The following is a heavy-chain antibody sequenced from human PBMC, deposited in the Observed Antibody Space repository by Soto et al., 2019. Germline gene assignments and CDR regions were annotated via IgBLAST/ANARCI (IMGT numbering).Heavy chain of an antibody. CDR2: IYYSGST. J-gene: IGHJ5*02. Sequence: PSETLSLTCTVSGGSISSYYWSWIRQPPGRGLEWIGFIYYSGSTSYNPSLKSRVTISVDTSKNQFSLKLSSVTAAGTAVYYCARERPDGARLDPWGQGTLATVSS. V-gene: IGHV4-59*12. CDR1: GGSISSYY. D-gene: IGHD6-6*01. CDR3: ARERPDGARLDP.